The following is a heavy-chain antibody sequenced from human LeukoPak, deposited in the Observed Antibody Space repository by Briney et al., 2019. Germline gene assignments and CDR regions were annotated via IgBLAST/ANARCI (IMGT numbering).Heavy chain of an antibody. D-gene: IGHD6-13*01. CDR1: GFTFSTNA. CDR3: AKEKVLATVGTVGFDP. CDR2: INGSGANT. Sequence: GGSLRLSCAASGFTFSTNAMSWVRQAPGKGLEWVSAINGSGANTYYADSVKGRFTISRDNSKNTLYLQINSLRAEDTAVYYCAKEKVLATVGTVGFDPWGQGTLVTVSS. V-gene: IGHV3-23*01. J-gene: IGHJ5*02.